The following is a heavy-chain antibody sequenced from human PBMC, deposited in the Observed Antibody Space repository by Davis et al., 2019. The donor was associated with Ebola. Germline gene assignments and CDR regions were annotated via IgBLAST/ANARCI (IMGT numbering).Heavy chain of an antibody. Sequence: PGGSLRLSCTVSGGSIGNYYWTWIRQPPGKGLEWIGSIYYAGTTNCNPSLKRRVTMSIDTSTNHFSLNLASVTAADTAIYYCARQLRGSHVDYWGQGTLVTVSS. D-gene: IGHD3-16*01. CDR2: IYYAGTT. CDR3: ARQLRGSHVDY. CDR1: GGSIGNYY. J-gene: IGHJ4*02. V-gene: IGHV4-59*08.